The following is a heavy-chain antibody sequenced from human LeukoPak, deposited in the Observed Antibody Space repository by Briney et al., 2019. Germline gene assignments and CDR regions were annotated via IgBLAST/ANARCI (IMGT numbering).Heavy chain of an antibody. V-gene: IGHV4-59*11. Sequence: SETLSLTCTVSGGSISSHYWSWIRQPPGRGLEWIGYVFNSGTNDQNPSLKGRVTISLDTSKNHVSLRLTSVTAADTAVYYCARRFRVGDIHVDAFDMWGQGTMVTVSS. D-gene: IGHD1-26*01. CDR3: ARRFRVGDIHVDAFDM. J-gene: IGHJ3*02. CDR1: GGSISSHY. CDR2: VFNSGTN.